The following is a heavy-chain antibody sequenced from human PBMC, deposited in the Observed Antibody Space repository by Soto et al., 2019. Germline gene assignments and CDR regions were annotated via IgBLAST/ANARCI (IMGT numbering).Heavy chain of an antibody. D-gene: IGHD3-10*01. Sequence: CTVSGGSISSYYWSWIRQPPGKGLEWIGYIYYSGSTNYNPSLKSRVTISVDTSKNQFSLKLSSVTAADTAVYYCARGCMVRGVMRWFDPWGQGTLVTVSS. CDR3: ARGCMVRGVMRWFDP. J-gene: IGHJ5*02. CDR1: GGSISSYY. V-gene: IGHV4-59*12. CDR2: IYYSGST.